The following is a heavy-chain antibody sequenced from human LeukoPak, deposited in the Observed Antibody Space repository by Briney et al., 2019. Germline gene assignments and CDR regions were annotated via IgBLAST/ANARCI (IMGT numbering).Heavy chain of an antibody. CDR3: ARGRKPSGYYYYMDV. CDR1: GFSFSTYT. Sequence: PGGSLRLSCAASGFSFSTYTMHWVRQAPGKGLEWVAAISYDGSNKYYADSVKDRFTISRDNSKNTLYLHMDSLSVADTTVHYCARGRKPSGYYYYMDVWGKGTTVTV. CDR2: ISYDGSNK. J-gene: IGHJ6*03. V-gene: IGHV3-30*04.